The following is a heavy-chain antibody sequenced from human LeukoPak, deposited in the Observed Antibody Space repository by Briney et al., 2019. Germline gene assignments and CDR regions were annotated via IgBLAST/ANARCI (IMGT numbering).Heavy chain of an antibody. CDR3: ARHGSSYSFDY. CDR1: GGSVGSYY. CDR2: IYYGGSA. J-gene: IGHJ4*02. D-gene: IGHD6-13*01. V-gene: IGHV4-59*08. Sequence: PSETLSLSCTVSGGSVGSYYWSWIRQSPGKGLEWIGYIYYGGSANYNPSLKSRATTSIDRSKNQFSLKLSSLTAADTAVYYCARHGSSYSFDYWGQGTLVTVSS.